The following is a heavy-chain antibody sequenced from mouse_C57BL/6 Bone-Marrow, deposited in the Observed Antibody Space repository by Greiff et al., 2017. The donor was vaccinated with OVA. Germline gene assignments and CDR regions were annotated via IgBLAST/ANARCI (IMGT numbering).Heavy chain of an antibody. V-gene: IGHV1-26*01. J-gene: IGHJ3*01. CDR1: GYTFTDYY. CDR2: INPNNGGT. D-gene: IGHD3-2*02. CDR3: ARSKNPRLRLRGFAY. Sequence: EVQLQQSGPELVKPGASVKISCKASGYTFTDYYMNWVKQSHGKSLEWIGDINPNNGGTSYNQKFKGKATLTVDKSSSTAYMELRSLTSEDSAVYYCARSKNPRLRLRGFAYWGQGTLVTVSA.